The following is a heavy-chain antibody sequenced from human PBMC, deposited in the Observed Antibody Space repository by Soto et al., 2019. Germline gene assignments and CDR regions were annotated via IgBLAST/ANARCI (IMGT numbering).Heavy chain of an antibody. Sequence: SETLSLTCTVSGGSISSGGYYWSWIRQHPGKGLEWIGYIYYSGSTYYNPSLKSRVTISVDTSKNQFSLKLSSVTAADTAVYYCARVGYDSSGYYPQGPDYWGQGTLVTVS. V-gene: IGHV4-31*03. CDR2: IYYSGST. CDR1: GGSISSGGYY. J-gene: IGHJ4*02. D-gene: IGHD3-22*01. CDR3: ARVGYDSSGYYPQGPDY.